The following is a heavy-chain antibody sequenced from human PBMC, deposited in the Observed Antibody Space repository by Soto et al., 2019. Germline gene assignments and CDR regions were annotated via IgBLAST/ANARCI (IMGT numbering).Heavy chain of an antibody. V-gene: IGHV4-59*01. D-gene: IGHD6-19*01. CDR1: GVSISTYY. CDR3: ASAGGGWRFDS. Sequence: PSETLSLTCTVTGVSISTYYWSWIRQPPGKRLEWLGYLYFTGDTDTNPTRKTRITISVDTSKNPFSLGLSSVTTADTVVYYCASAGGGWRFDSRAEGTPVTGSS. CDR2: LYFTGDT. J-gene: IGHJ5*02.